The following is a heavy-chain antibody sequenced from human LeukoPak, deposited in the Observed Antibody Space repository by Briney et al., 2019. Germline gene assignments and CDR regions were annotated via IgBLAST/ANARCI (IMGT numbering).Heavy chain of an antibody. CDR2: ISPYSGAT. CDR1: GYTFSDYY. CDR3: ARGSPRLGVPGTTVDY. D-gene: IGHD6-19*01. V-gene: IGHV1-2*02. J-gene: IGHJ4*02. Sequence: ASVKVSCKASGYTFSDYYIHWVRPAPGQGLEWMGWISPYSGATNYAQRFQGRVTMTRDTSISTAYMELSSLTPDDTAVYYCARGSPRLGVPGTTVDYWGQGTPVTVSS.